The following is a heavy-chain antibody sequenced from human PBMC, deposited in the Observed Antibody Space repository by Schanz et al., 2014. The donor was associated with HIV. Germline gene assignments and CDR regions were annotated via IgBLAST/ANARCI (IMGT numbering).Heavy chain of an antibody. CDR1: GFMFSSYG. V-gene: IGHV3-33*01. D-gene: IGHD3-22*01. CDR3: ARSRYHQFLGYFDL. Sequence: QVQLVESGGGVVQPGRSLRLSCAASGFMFSSYGMHWVRQAPGKGLEWVAVTWYDGSNKYYADSVKGRFTISRDNSKNTLYLQVNSLRDEGTAVYCCARSRYHQFLGYFDLWGQGSLVTVSS. J-gene: IGHJ4*02. CDR2: TWYDGSNK.